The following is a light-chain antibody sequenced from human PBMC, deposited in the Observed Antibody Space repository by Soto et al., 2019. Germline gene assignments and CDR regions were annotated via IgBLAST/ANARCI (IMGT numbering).Light chain of an antibody. V-gene: IGKV3-11*01. CDR2: DAS. CDR1: QSVSSY. J-gene: IGKJ4*01. CDR3: QQRINWPLT. Sequence: EIVLTQSPATLSLSPGERATLSCRASQSVSSYLAWYQQKPGQAPRLLIYDASNRATRIPARFSGSGSGTDFTLTISSLEPEDFAVYYCQQRINWPLTFGGGTKVEIK.